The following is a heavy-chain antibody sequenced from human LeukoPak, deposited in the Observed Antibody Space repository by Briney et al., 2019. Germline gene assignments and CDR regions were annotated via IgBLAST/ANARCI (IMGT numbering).Heavy chain of an antibody. CDR2: IWYDGSNK. J-gene: IGHJ6*02. Sequence: GGSLRLSCAASGFTFSSYGMHWVRQAPGKGLEWVAVIWYDGSNKYYADSVKGRFTISRDNSKNTLYLKMNSLRAEDTAVYYCARDIEENYYYYGMDVWGQGTTVTVSS. CDR1: GFTFSSYG. D-gene: IGHD2-15*01. V-gene: IGHV3-33*01. CDR3: ARDIEENYYYYGMDV.